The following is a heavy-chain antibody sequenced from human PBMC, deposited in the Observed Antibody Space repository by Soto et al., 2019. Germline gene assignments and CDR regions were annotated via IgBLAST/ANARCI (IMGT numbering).Heavy chain of an antibody. Sequence: TSETLSLTCTVSGGSISSGGYYWSWIRQHPGKGLEWIGYIYYSGSTYYNPSLKSRVTISVDTSKNQFSLKLSSVTAADTAVYYCARAVVVITGGHDAFDIWGQGTMVTVSS. CDR1: GGSISSGGYY. D-gene: IGHD3-22*01. CDR2: IYYSGST. V-gene: IGHV4-31*03. CDR3: ARAVVVITGGHDAFDI. J-gene: IGHJ3*02.